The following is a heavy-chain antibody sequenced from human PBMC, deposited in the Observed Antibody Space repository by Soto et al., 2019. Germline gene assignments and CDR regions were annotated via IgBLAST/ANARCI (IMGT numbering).Heavy chain of an antibody. D-gene: IGHD3-16*02. V-gene: IGHV4-34*01. CDR1: GGSFSGYY. J-gene: IGHJ4*02. CDR3: ARGGTYDYIWGSYRPFTRVFDY. CDR2: INHSGST. Sequence: PSETLSLTCAVYGGSFSGYYWSWIRQPPGKGLEWIGEINHSGSTNYNPSLKSRVTISVDTSKNQFSLKLSSVTAADTAVYYCARGGTYDYIWGSYRPFTRVFDYWGQGTLVTVSS.